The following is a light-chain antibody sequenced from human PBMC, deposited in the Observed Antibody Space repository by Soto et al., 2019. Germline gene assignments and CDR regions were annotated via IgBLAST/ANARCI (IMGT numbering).Light chain of an antibody. CDR3: QQRTNWPPLT. J-gene: IGKJ4*01. CDR1: PNIASY. Sequence: EIVLTQSPATLSLSPGERATLSCRASPNIASYLAWYQHRPGQAPRLLISDASNRAAGIPDRFSGSGSGTAFTLTISILEPEDLAIYYCQQRTNWPPLTFGGGTRVEIK. V-gene: IGKV3-11*01. CDR2: DAS.